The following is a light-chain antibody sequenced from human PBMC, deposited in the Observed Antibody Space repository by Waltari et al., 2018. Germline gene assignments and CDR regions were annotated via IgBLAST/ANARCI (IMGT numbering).Light chain of an antibody. CDR2: SAS. CDR3: YQHSSGLT. V-gene: IGKV3-11*01. Sequence: VILTQSPATLSLSPVERATLSCRASQSVSSYLAWYQQKPGQAPRLLIHSASSRATGIPDRFSGSGSGTEFTLTISSLEPEDVGVYHCYQHSSGLTFGGGTKVEIK. J-gene: IGKJ4*01. CDR1: QSVSSY.